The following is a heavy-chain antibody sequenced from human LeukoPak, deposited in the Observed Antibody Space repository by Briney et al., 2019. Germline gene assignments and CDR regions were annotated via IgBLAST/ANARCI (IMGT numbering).Heavy chain of an antibody. J-gene: IGHJ6*03. V-gene: IGHV3-7*01. D-gene: IGHD2-15*01. CDR1: GFTFSSYW. CDR3: ARDSPEYCSGGSCHYYYYYYMDV. Sequence: PGGSLRLSCAASGFTFSSYWMSWVRQAPGKGLEWVANIKQDGSEKYYVDSVKGRFTISRDNAKNSLYLQMNSLRAEDTAVYYCARDSPEYCSGGSCHYYYYYYMDVWGKGTTVTVSS. CDR2: IKQDGSEK.